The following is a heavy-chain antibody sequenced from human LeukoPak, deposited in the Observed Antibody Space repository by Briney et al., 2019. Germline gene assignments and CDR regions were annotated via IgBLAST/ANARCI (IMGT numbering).Heavy chain of an antibody. D-gene: IGHD2-2*01. J-gene: IGHJ4*02. CDR3: ARVGGSRYCSSTSCLSHDY. V-gene: IGHV1-69*04. CDR1: GYTFTSYA. CDR2: IIPILGIA. Sequence: SVKVSCKASGYTFTSYAISWVRPAPGQGLEWMGRIIPILGIANYTQKFQGRVTITADKSTSTAYMELSSLRSEDTAVYYCARVGGSRYCSSTSCLSHDYWGQGTLVTVSS.